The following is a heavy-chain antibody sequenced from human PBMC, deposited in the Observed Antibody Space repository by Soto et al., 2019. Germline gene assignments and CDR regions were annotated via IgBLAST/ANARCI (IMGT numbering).Heavy chain of an antibody. Sequence: GGSLRLSCAASGFTFSSYGMHWVRQAPGKGLEWVAVISYDGSNKYYADSVKGRFTISRDNSKNTLYLQMNSLRAEDTAVYYCAKDGKWLVVGYYFDYWGQGTLVTVSS. D-gene: IGHD6-19*01. CDR2: ISYDGSNK. V-gene: IGHV3-30*18. J-gene: IGHJ4*02. CDR1: GFTFSSYG. CDR3: AKDGKWLVVGYYFDY.